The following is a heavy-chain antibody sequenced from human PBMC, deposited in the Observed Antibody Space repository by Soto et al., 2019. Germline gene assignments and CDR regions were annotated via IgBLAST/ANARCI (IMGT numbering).Heavy chain of an antibody. CDR1: GAYFSGYY. CDR3: ARGTTVTLDY. CDR2: INHSGST. D-gene: IGHD4-17*01. V-gene: IGHV4-34*01. J-gene: IGHJ4*02. Sequence: PSQTQSLTSAVYGAYFSGYYRSWIRQPPGKGLEWIGEINHSGSTNYNPSLKSRVTISVDTSKNQFSLKLSSVTAADTAVYYCARGTTVTLDYWGQGTLVIVSS.